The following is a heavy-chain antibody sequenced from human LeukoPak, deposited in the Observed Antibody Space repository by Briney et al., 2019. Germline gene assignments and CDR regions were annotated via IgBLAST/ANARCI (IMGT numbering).Heavy chain of an antibody. Sequence: GRSLRLSCAASGFTFSSYAMHWVRQAPGKGLEWVAVISYDGSNKYYADSVKGRFTISRDNSKNTLYLQMYSLRAEDTAVYYCAREDTAIDHWGQGTLVTVSS. V-gene: IGHV3-30-3*01. J-gene: IGHJ4*02. CDR1: GFTFSSYA. CDR2: ISYDGSNK. CDR3: AREDTAIDH. D-gene: IGHD5-18*01.